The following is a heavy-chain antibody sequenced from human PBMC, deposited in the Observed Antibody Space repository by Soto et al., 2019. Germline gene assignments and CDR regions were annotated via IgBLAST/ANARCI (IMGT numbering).Heavy chain of an antibody. CDR1: GGSISSYY. D-gene: IGHD3-10*01. CDR3: ARSRGGYFDY. J-gene: IGHJ4*02. Sequence: QVQLQESGPGLVKPSETLSLTCTVSGGSISSYYWSWIRQPPGKGLEWIGYIYYSGSTNYNPSLKSRVTIPVDTAKNQCSLKLSSVTAADTAVYYCARSRGGYFDYWGQGTLVTVSS. V-gene: IGHV4-59*01. CDR2: IYYSGST.